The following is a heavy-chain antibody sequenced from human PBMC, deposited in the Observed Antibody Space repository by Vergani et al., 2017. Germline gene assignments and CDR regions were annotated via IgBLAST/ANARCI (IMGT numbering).Heavy chain of an antibody. CDR3: ARDLVRGYYDFWSGYYSPGAYYMDV. V-gene: IGHV1-8*01. D-gene: IGHD3-3*01. Sequence: QVQLVQSGAELKKPGASVKVSCKAPVYTFTSYDINWVRQATGQGLEWMGWMNPNSGNTGYAQKFQGRVTMTRNTSISTAYMELSSLRSEDTAVYYCARDLVRGYYDFWSGYYSPGAYYMDVWGKGTTVTVSS. CDR2: MNPNSGNT. CDR1: VYTFTSYD. J-gene: IGHJ6*03.